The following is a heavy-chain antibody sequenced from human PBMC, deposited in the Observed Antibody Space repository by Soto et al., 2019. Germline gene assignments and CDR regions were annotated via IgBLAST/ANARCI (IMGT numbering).Heavy chain of an antibody. Sequence: GGSLRLSCEASGFTFNDYSMDWVRQAPEKGLEWVSSISSSGTYIYYADSVKGRFAISRDNANNVMYLQMDTLRAEDTAVYYCVRAGHVFDVQYYGMELWGQGTTVTVS. CDR1: GFTFNDYS. CDR2: ISSSGTYI. CDR3: VRAGHVFDVQYYGMEL. J-gene: IGHJ6*02. D-gene: IGHD3-10*01. V-gene: IGHV3-21*01.